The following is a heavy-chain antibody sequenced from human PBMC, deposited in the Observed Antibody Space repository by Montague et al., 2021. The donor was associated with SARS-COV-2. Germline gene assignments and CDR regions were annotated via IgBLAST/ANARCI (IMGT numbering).Heavy chain of an antibody. CDR1: GGSFSGYN. CDR3: ASLTLGYCSSTSCYSDWFDP. V-gene: IGHV4-34*01. J-gene: IGHJ5*02. CDR2: INHSGST. Sequence: SETLSLTCAVYGGSFSGYNWGWVRQSPGKGLEWIGQINHSGSTNYNPSLKSRVTISVDTSKNQFSLKLSSVTAADTAVYYCASLTLGYCSSTSCYSDWFDPWGQGTLVTVSS. D-gene: IGHD2-2*02.